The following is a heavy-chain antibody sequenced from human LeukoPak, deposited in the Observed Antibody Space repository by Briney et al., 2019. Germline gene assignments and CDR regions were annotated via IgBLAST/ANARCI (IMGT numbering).Heavy chain of an antibody. D-gene: IGHD1-1*01. J-gene: IGHJ3*02. Sequence: SGGSLRLSCAASGFTFSKFPMGWVRQAPGRGLEWVSAISASGDVTFYADSLRGRFTISRDSSKSTLYLQMNGLRAEDTAIFYCAKSLFTSATGTGRAFHIWGQGTRVTVSS. V-gene: IGHV3-23*01. CDR3: AKSLFTSATGTGRAFHI. CDR1: GFTFSKFP. CDR2: ISASGDVT.